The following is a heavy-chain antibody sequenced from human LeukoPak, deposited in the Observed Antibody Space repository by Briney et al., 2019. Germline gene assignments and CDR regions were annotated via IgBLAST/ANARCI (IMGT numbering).Heavy chain of an antibody. D-gene: IGHD6-19*01. V-gene: IGHV3-48*03. CDR3: ARDDHSSGWYYFDC. J-gene: IGHJ4*02. Sequence: GGSLRLSCAASGFSFSSYEMNWVRQAPGKGLEWVSYISSSGSIIYYADSVKGRFTISRGNAKNSLYLQMSSLRAEDTAVYYCARDDHSSGWYYFDCWGQGTLVAVSS. CDR1: GFSFSSYE. CDR2: ISSSGSII.